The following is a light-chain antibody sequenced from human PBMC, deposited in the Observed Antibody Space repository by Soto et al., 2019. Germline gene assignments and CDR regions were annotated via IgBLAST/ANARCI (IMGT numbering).Light chain of an antibody. Sequence: QSVLTQPASVSGSPGHWITISCIGTSSDVGGYNYVSWYQQHPGKAPKLMIYEVSKRPSGVSNRFSGSKSGNTASLTISGLQAEDEAEYYCSSYTSSSSLGVFGTGTKVTVL. V-gene: IGLV2-14*03. J-gene: IGLJ1*01. CDR3: SSYTSSSSLGV. CDR1: SSDVGGYNY. CDR2: EVS.